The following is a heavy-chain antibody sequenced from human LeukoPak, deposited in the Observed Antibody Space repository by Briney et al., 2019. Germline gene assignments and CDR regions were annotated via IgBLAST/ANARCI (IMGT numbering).Heavy chain of an antibody. V-gene: IGHV3-30*04. D-gene: IGHD4-11*01. CDR1: GFTFSNHA. Sequence: GRSLRLSCAASGFTFSNHAIHWVRQAPGKGLEWVAVISYDGDNIYYADSVKRRFTISRDNSKHTLYLQMNSLRAEDRAVSYRARDQMTTHSDYWGQGTLVTVSS. J-gene: IGHJ4*02. CDR3: ARDQMTTHSDY. CDR2: ISYDGDNI.